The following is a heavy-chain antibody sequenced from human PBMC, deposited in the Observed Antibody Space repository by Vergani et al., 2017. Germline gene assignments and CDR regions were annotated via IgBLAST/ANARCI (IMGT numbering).Heavy chain of an antibody. CDR3: ARSPNWGIDY. CDR1: GGSISSGSYY. V-gene: IGHV4-61*02. J-gene: IGHJ4*02. Sequence: QVQLQESGPGLVRPSQTLSLTCTVSGGSISSGSYYWSWIRQPAGKGLEWIGRIYTSGSTNYNPSLKSRVTISVDTSKNQFSLKLSPVTAADTAVYYCARSPNWGIDYWGQGTLVTVSS. D-gene: IGHD7-27*01. CDR2: IYTSGST.